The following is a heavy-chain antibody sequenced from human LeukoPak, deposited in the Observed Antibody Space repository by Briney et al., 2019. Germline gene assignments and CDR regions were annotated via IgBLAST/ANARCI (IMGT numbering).Heavy chain of an antibody. Sequence: GGSLRLSCAASGFTFDDYGMSWVRHAPGKGLEWVSGINWNGGSTGYADSVKGRFTISRDNAKNSLYLQMNSLRAEDTALYYCARVEWELLYNWFDHWGQGTLVTVSS. CDR1: GFTFDDYG. CDR3: ARVEWELLYNWFDH. CDR2: INWNGGST. D-gene: IGHD1-26*01. V-gene: IGHV3-20*04. J-gene: IGHJ5*02.